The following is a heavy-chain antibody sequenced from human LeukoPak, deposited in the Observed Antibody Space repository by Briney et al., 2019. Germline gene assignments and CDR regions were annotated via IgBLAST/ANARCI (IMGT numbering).Heavy chain of an antibody. Sequence: SETLFLTCTVPGDPLSCSRYYWGWIRKPPGKGLERLGQIYYSGCTYYNPSLKRRVTISVDTSKNQFPLRLSSMTAADTAVYYCARHNPSYDYYGSGGYYMDVWGKGTTVTISS. CDR2: IYYSGCT. CDR1: GDPLSCSRYY. D-gene: IGHD3-10*01. V-gene: IGHV4-39*01. CDR3: ARHNPSYDYYGSGGYYMDV. J-gene: IGHJ6*03.